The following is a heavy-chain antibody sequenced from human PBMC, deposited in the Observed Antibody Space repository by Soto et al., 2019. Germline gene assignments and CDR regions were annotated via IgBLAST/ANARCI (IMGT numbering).Heavy chain of an antibody. CDR1: GGSISLNY. V-gene: IGHV4-59*01. CDR3: ARGREPYKWNDVGY. CDR2: VYNSGST. D-gene: IGHD1-1*01. Sequence: SETLSLTCTVSGGSISLNYWTWIRQPPGKGLEWIGSVYNSGSTNYNPSLKSRVTISVDTSKNQFSLRLSSVTAADTAVYYCARGREPYKWNDVGYWGQGTLVTVSS. J-gene: IGHJ4*02.